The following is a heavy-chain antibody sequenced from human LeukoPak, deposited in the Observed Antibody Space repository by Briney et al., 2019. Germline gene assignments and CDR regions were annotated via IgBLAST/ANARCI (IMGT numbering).Heavy chain of an antibody. J-gene: IGHJ6*03. CDR1: GYSISSGYY. D-gene: IGHD2-2*02. CDR3: ARGGLDLVVVPAAIHKVGYYYYMDV. V-gene: IGHV4-38-2*02. CDR2: IYHSGST. Sequence: PSETLSLTCTVSGYSISSGYYWGWIRQPPGKGLEWIGSIYHSGSTYYNPSLKSRVTISVDTSKNQFSLKLSSVTAADTAVYYCARGGLDLVVVPAAIHKVGYYYYMDVWGKGTTVTVSS.